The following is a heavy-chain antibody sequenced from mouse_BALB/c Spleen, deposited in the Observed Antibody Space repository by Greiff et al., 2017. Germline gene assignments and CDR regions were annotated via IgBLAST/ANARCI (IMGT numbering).Heavy chain of an antibody. CDR3: ARDGSSYYYAMDY. Sequence: QVQLKESGAELVRPGVSVKISCKGSGYTFTDYAMHWVKQSHAKSLEWIGVISTYYGDASYNQKFKGKATMTVDKSSSTAYMELARLTSEDSAIYYCARDGSSYYYAMDYWGQGTSVTVSS. D-gene: IGHD2-3*01. CDR2: ISTYYGDA. J-gene: IGHJ4*01. CDR1: GYTFTDYA. V-gene: IGHV1S137*01.